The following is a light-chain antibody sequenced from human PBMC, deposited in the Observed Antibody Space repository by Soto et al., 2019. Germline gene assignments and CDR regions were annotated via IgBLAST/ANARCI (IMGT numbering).Light chain of an antibody. CDR2: AAS. CDR1: QGISSY. J-gene: IGKJ1*01. Sequence: AIRMTQPPSSLSASTGDRVTITCRASQGISSYLAWYQQKPGKAPKLLIYAASTLQSGVPSRFSGSGTGTNITLTISDLQPEDFTTYYRQKSDSTPWTFGQGTKVDIK. CDR3: QKSDSTPWT. V-gene: IGKV1-8*01.